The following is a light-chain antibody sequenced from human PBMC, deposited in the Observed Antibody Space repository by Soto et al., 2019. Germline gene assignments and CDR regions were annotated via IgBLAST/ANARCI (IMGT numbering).Light chain of an antibody. CDR1: SFNIEKNF. V-gene: IGLV1-51*01. J-gene: IGLJ2*01. CDR3: GAWDGSLGARV. Sequence: QSLLTQPPSVSAAPGQKVTISCSGSSFNIEKNFVSWYRQLPGTAPKLLIYDNDKRPSGIPDRSSGSKSGTSATLGITGLQTGDEADYYCGAWDGSLGARVFGGGTQLTVL. CDR2: DND.